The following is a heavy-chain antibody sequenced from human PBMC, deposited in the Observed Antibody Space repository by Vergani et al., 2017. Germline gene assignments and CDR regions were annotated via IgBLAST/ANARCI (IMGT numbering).Heavy chain of an antibody. CDR3: ARSSNWGSTGLDY. CDR2: IDWDDDK. D-gene: IGHD7-27*01. J-gene: IGHJ4*02. CDR1: GFSLSTSGMR. Sequence: QVTLKESGPALVKPTQTLTLTCTFPGFSLSTSGMRVSWIRQPPGKALEWLARIDWDDDKFYSTSLKTRLTISKDTSKNQVVLTMTNMDPVDTATYYCARSSNWGSTGLDYWGQGTLVTVSS. V-gene: IGHV2-70*04.